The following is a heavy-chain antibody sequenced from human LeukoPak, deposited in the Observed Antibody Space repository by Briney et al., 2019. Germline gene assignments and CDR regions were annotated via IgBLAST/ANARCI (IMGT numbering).Heavy chain of an antibody. CDR1: VYTFTDYY. CDR2: INPNSGGT. CDR3: ARDLSGRYEFDY. Sequence: GASVKVCCKASVYTFTDYYTHWFRQAPGQGLEWMGWINPNSGGTNYAQKFQGRVTMTRDTSISTAYMELSRLRSDDTAVYYCARDLSGRYEFDYWGQGTLVTVSS. J-gene: IGHJ4*02. V-gene: IGHV1-2*02. D-gene: IGHD1-26*01.